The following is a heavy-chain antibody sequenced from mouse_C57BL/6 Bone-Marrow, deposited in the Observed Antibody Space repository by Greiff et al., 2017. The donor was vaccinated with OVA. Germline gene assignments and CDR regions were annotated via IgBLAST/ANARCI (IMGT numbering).Heavy chain of an antibody. V-gene: IGHV1-82*01. Sequence: QVQLQQSGPELVKPGASVKISCKASGYAFSSSWMNWVKQRPGKGLEWIGRIYPGDGDTNYNGKFKGKATLTADKSSSTAYMQLSSLTSEDSAVYFCARGVVAPHYYAMDYWGQGTSVTVSS. CDR3: ARGVVAPHYYAMDY. CDR1: GYAFSSSW. D-gene: IGHD1-1*01. J-gene: IGHJ4*01. CDR2: IYPGDGDT.